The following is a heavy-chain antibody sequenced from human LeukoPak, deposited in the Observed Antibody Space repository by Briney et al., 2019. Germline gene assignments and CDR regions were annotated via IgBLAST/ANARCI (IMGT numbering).Heavy chain of an antibody. J-gene: IGHJ3*02. Sequence: PSETLSLTCAVYGGSFIGYYWSWIRQPPGKGLEWIGEISHSGSTNYNPSLKSRVTISVDTSKNQFSLKLSSVTAADTAVYYCARERPPYYYGSGSYRAFDIWGQGTMVTVSS. D-gene: IGHD3-10*01. CDR3: ARERPPYYYGSGSYRAFDI. CDR1: GGSFIGYY. CDR2: ISHSGST. V-gene: IGHV4-34*01.